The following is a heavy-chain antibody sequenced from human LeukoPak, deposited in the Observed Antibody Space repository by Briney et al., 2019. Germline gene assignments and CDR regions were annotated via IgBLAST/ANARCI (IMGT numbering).Heavy chain of an antibody. Sequence: PSETLSLTCAVYGGSFSGYYWSWIRQPPGKGLEWIGEINHSGSTNYNPSLKSRVTISVDTSKNQFSLKLSSVTATDTAVYYCARVGYSRPFFDYWGQGTLVTVSS. CDR2: INHSGST. CDR1: GGSFSGYY. D-gene: IGHD6-13*01. CDR3: ARVGYSRPFFDY. V-gene: IGHV4-34*01. J-gene: IGHJ4*02.